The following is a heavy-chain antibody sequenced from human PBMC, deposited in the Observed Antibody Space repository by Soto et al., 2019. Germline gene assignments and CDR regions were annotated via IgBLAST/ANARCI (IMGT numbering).Heavy chain of an antibody. V-gene: IGHV1-8*01. D-gene: IGHD6-19*01. CDR1: GYTFTSYD. Sequence: GASVKVSCKASGYTFTSYDINWVRQATGQGLEWMGWMNPNSANTGYAQKFQGRVTMTRNTSISTAYMELSSLRAEDTAVYYCARDTVAGYGIATYYGMDVWGQGTTVTVSS. CDR3: ARDTVAGYGIATYYGMDV. J-gene: IGHJ6*02. CDR2: MNPNSANT.